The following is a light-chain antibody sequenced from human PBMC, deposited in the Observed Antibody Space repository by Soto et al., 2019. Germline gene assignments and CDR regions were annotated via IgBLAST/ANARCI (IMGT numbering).Light chain of an antibody. CDR1: VSDIGAYNF. V-gene: IGLV2-8*01. J-gene: IGLJ3*02. CDR3: YSYAGRNIWV. CDR2: GVT. Sequence: SALAQPPSASGSPGQSVTISCTGSVSDIGAYNFVSWYQQHPGKAPKLMIFGVTERPSGVPDRFSGSKSGNTASLTVSGLQADDEAVYYCYSYAGRNIWVFGGGTKLTVL.